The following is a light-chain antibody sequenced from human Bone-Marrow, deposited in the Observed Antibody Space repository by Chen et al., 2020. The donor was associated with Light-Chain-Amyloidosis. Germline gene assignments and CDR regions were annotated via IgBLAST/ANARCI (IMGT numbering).Light chain of an antibody. CDR3: QVWDRSSGRPV. CDR1: NIGTTS. CDR2: DDS. Sequence: SYVLTQPSSLSVALGQTATIACGGTNIGTTSGHWYQQTPGQAPLLVVNDDSDRPSGIPERLSGSNSGNTATLTISRVEAGDEADYYCQVWDRSSGRPVFGGGTKLTVL. J-gene: IGLJ3*02. V-gene: IGLV3-21*02.